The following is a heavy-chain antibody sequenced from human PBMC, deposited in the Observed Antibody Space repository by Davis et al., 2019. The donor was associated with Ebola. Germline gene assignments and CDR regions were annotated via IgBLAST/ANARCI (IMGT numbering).Heavy chain of an antibody. CDR1: AYPFTDYF. CDR3: ANSITVAAQANFDY. D-gene: IGHD3-10*01. Sequence: ASVKVSCKASAYPFTDYFLHWVRQAPGQGLEWMGRINPNNGGTNYAQKFQGRVTMTRDTSISTAYMELSRLTSDDTAVYYCANSITVAAQANFDYWGQGIVVTVSS. V-gene: IGHV1-2*06. CDR2: INPNNGGT. J-gene: IGHJ4*02.